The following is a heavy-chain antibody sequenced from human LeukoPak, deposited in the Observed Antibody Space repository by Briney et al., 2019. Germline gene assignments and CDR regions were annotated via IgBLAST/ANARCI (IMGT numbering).Heavy chain of an antibody. D-gene: IGHD3-10*01. J-gene: IGHJ4*02. CDR3: ARVLVSGRVWYFDY. Sequence: PSKTLSLTCAVYGGSFSGYYWSWIRQHPGKGLEWFGYIYYSGSNYYNPSLKSRVTISVDTSKNQFSLKLSSVTAADTAVYYCARVLVSGRVWYFDYWGQGTLVTVSS. CDR1: GGSFSGYY. V-gene: IGHV4-31*11. CDR2: IYYSGSN.